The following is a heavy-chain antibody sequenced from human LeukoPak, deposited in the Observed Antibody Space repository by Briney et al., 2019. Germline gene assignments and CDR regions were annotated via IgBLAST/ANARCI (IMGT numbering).Heavy chain of an antibody. CDR1: GFDFSDFG. CDR3: AKQEGRGCSGVDH. D-gene: IGHD2-15*01. J-gene: IGHJ4*02. Sequence: GGSLRLSRAASGFDFSDFGMNWVRQAPGKGLEWLAITSKDGSSKYYADSVKGRFTISRDNSKNTVYLQMNSLRDEDTALYYCAKQEGRGCSGVDHWGQGTLVTVSS. V-gene: IGHV3-30*18. CDR2: TSKDGSSK.